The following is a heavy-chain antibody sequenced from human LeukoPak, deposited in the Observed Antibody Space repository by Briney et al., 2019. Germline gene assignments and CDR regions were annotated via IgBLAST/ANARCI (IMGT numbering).Heavy chain of an antibody. CDR1: GFTFKSYT. CDR3: ARDFGRTSDWQPRLYYGMDV. J-gene: IGHJ6*02. Sequence: GGSLRLSCAASGFTFKSYTMNWVRQAPGKGLEWVSSITSSLSYISYADSVKGRFTISRDNAKNSLSLQMNSLRAEDTAVYYCARDFGRTSDWQPRLYYGMDVWGQGTTVTVPS. CDR2: ITSSLSYI. D-gene: IGHD2-2*01. V-gene: IGHV3-21*01.